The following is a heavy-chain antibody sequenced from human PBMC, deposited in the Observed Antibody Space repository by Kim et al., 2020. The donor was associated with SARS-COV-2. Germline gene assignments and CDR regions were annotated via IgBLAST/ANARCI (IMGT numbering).Heavy chain of an antibody. J-gene: IGHJ4*02. D-gene: IGHD3-16*02. CDR2: TI. Sequence: TIYYADSWKGRFTIARDNAKNSLYLQMNSLRAEDTAVYYCSGSYRTNFDYWGQGTLVTVSS. CDR3: SGSYRTNFDY. V-gene: IGHV3-11*01.